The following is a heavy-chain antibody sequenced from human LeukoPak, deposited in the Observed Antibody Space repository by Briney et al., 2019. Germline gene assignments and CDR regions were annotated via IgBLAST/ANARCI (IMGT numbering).Heavy chain of an antibody. CDR2: INPNSGGT. CDR3: ARDRYYYGSGSLSY. CDR1: GYTFTGYY. Sequence: ASVKVSCKASGYTFTGYYMHWVRQAPGQGLEWMGWINPNSGGTNYAQKFQGRVTMTRDTSISTAYMELSRLRSDDTAVYYRARDRYYYGSGSLSYWGQRTLVTVSS. D-gene: IGHD3-10*01. V-gene: IGHV1-2*02. J-gene: IGHJ4*02.